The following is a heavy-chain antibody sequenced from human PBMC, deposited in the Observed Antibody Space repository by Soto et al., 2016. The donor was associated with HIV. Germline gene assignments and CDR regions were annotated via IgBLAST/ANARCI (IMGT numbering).Heavy chain of an antibody. CDR2: IIPIFGTA. Sequence: QVQLVQSGAEVKKPGASVKVSCKASGYTFTGYYMHWVRQAPGQGLEWMGGIIPIFGTANYAQKFQGRVTITADESTSTVYMELSSLRAEDTAVYYCARGRALDYEILTAPLFYWGQGTLVTVSS. J-gene: IGHJ4*02. CDR3: ARGRALDYEILTAPLFY. CDR1: GYTFTGYY. D-gene: IGHD3-9*01. V-gene: IGHV1-69*01.